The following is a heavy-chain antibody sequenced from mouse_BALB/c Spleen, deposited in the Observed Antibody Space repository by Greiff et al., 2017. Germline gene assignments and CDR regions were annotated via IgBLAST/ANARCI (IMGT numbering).Heavy chain of an antibody. V-gene: IGHV5-6-5*01. Sequence: EVQGVESGGGLVKPGGSLKLSCAASGFTFSSYAMSWVRQTPEKRLEWVASISSGGSTYYPDSVKGRFTISRDNARNILYLQMSSLRSEDTAMYYCAREGFITTVVYWYFDVWGAGTTVTVSS. CDR1: GFTFSSYA. J-gene: IGHJ1*01. CDR2: ISSGGST. D-gene: IGHD1-1*01. CDR3: AREGFITTVVYWYFDV.